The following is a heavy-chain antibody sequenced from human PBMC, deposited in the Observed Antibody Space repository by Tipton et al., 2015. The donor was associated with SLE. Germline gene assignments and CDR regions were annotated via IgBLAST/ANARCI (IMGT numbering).Heavy chain of an antibody. D-gene: IGHD6-19*01. J-gene: IGHJ4*02. CDR1: GFTFSTYC. Sequence: SLRLSCAASGFTFSTYCMTWVRQAPGKGLEWVANIKQDGSEKYYVDSVKGRFTISRDNAKNSLYLQMNSLRAEDTAVYYCARESGGSGWSAEYYFDYWGQGTLVTVSS. CDR2: IKQDGSEK. CDR3: ARESGGSGWSAEYYFDY. V-gene: IGHV3-7*01.